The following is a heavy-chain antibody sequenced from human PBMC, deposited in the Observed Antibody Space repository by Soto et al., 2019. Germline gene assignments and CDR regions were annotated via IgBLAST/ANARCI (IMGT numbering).Heavy chain of an antibody. J-gene: IGHJ5*02. CDR1: GFTVSSNY. CDR2: IYSGGST. Sequence: SLRLSCAASGFTVSSNYMSWVRQAPGKGLEWVSVIYSGGSTYYADSVKGRFTISRDNSKNTLYLQMNSLRAEDTAVYYCASTHSSSWYGGYNWFDPRGQGTLVTVSS. CDR3: ASTHSSSWYGGYNWFDP. D-gene: IGHD6-13*01. V-gene: IGHV3-53*01.